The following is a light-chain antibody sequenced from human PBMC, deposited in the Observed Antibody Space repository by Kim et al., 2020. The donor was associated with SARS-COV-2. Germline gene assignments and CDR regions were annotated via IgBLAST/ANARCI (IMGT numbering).Light chain of an antibody. CDR3: SSYTSSDTLV. CDR1: SSDVGPYNY. J-gene: IGLJ1*01. Sequence: QSALTQPASVSASPGQSITISCTGTSSDVGPYNYVSWYQQHPGKAPKLMIYDVNNRPSGVSYRFSGSKSGNTASLTISGLQAEDEADYYCSSYTSSDTLVFGTGTKVTVL. V-gene: IGLV2-14*03. CDR2: DVN.